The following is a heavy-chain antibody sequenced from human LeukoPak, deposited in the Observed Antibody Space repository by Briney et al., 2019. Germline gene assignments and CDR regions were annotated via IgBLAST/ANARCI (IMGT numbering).Heavy chain of an antibody. CDR2: IIPIFGTA. J-gene: IGHJ4*02. CDR1: GGTFSSYA. Sequence: VASVKVSCKASGGTFSSYAISLVRQAPGQGLEWMGGIIPIFGTANYAQKFQGRVTITTDESTSTAYMELSSLRSEDTAVYYCAREGRSSYSSGWYFYWGQGTLVTVSS. D-gene: IGHD6-19*01. V-gene: IGHV1-69*05. CDR3: AREGRSSYSSGWYFY.